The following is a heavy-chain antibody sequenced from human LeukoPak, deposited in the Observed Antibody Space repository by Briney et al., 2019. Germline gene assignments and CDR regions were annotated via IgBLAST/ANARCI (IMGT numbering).Heavy chain of an antibody. V-gene: IGHV4-4*07. CDR1: GGPISSYY. Sequence: SETLSLTCSVSGGPISSYYWSWIRQPAEKGLEWIGRIYSSGGTDHNPSLKSRVTMSVDTSKNQFSLKLSSVTAADTAVYYCARVYSPQTTAFDYWGQGTLVTVSS. J-gene: IGHJ4*02. CDR3: ARVYSPQTTAFDY. D-gene: IGHD4-17*01. CDR2: IYSSGGT.